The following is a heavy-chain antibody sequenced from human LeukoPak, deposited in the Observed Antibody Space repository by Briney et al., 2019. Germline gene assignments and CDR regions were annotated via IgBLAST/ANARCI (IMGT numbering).Heavy chain of an antibody. CDR3: ARDISGYSGYDNYDY. Sequence: GGSLRLSCAASGFTFSNYWMSWARQASGKGLEWVANIKQDGSEKNYVDSAKGRFTISRDNAKNTLYLQMNSLRAEDTAVYYCARDISGYSGYDNYDYWGQGTLVTVSS. CDR2: IKQDGSEK. V-gene: IGHV3-7*01. J-gene: IGHJ4*02. CDR1: GFTFSNYW. D-gene: IGHD5-12*01.